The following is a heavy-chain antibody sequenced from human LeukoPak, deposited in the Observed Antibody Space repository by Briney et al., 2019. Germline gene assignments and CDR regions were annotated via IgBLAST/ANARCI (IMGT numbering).Heavy chain of an antibody. CDR3: ARDKSIEYSSSYWFDP. Sequence: GASVKVSCKASGYTFTSYDINWVRQATGQGLEWMGWMNPNSGNTGYAQKFQGRVTITRNTSISTAYMELSSLRSEDTAVYYCARDKSIEYSSSYWFDPWGQGTLVTVSS. CDR2: MNPNSGNT. J-gene: IGHJ5*02. D-gene: IGHD6-6*01. CDR1: GYTFTSYD. V-gene: IGHV1-8*03.